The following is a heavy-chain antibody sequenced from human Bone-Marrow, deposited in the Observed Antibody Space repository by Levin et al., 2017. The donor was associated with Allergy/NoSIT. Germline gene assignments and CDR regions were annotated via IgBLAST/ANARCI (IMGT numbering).Heavy chain of an antibody. CDR3: AKGAGWVAGAVALI. J-gene: IGHJ4*02. V-gene: IGHV3-23*01. CDR1: GFTFSSYA. CDR2: ISGSGTST. Sequence: LSLTCAASGFTFSSYAMSWVRQAPGKGLDWVSAISGSGTSTYYADSVKGRFTISRDNSMTPLYLQMNSLRAEDTAVYYCAKGAGWVAGAVALIWGQGTLVTVSS. D-gene: IGHD6-19*01.